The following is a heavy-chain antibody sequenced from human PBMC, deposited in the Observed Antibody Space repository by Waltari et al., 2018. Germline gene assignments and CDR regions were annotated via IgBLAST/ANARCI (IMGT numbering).Heavy chain of an antibody. CDR2: ISGSGGST. CDR1: GFHFSSYA. J-gene: IGHJ4*02. D-gene: IGHD6-19*01. V-gene: IGHV3-23*04. CDR3: AKFWRAVAGTLGY. Sequence: EVQLVESGGGLVQPGGSLRLSCAASGFHFSSYAMRLFLQAPGKGLEWVSAISGSGGSTYYADSVKGRFTISRDNSKNTLYLQMNSLRAEDTAVYYCAKFWRAVAGTLGYWGQGTLVTVSS.